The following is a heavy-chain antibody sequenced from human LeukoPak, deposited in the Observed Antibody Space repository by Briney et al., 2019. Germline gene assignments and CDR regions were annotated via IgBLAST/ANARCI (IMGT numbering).Heavy chain of an antibody. V-gene: IGHV3-23*01. CDR2: ISGNGGST. J-gene: IGHJ4*02. D-gene: IGHD3-10*01. CDR3: AKGSYFGSGRYYFDY. CDR1: GFTFSTYA. Sequence: GGFLRLSCAASGFTFSTYAMSWVRQAPGKGLEWVSAISGNGGSTYYADSVKGRFTISRDNSKNTLYLQMNGLRAEDTAVYYCAKGSYFGSGRYYFDYWGQGTLVTVSS.